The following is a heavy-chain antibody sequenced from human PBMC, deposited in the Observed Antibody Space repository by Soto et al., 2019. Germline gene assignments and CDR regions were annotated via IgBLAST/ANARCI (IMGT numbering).Heavy chain of an antibody. V-gene: IGHV1-18*01. D-gene: IGHD6-13*01. CDR3: ARDRPLSRSRSWLPSFDY. CDR2: ISAYNGNT. Sequence: ASVKVSCKASGYTFTSYGISWLRQAPGQGLEWMGWISAYNGNTNYAQKLQGRVTMTTDTSTSTAYMELRSLRSDDTAVYYCARDRPLSRSRSWLPSFDYWGQGTLVTVS. J-gene: IGHJ4*02. CDR1: GYTFTSYG.